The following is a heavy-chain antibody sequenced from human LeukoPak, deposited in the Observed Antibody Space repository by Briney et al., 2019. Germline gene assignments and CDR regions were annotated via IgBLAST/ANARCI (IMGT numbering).Heavy chain of an antibody. V-gene: IGHV3-23*01. D-gene: IGHD3-22*01. Sequence: GGSLRLSCAASGFTFSSYAMSWVRQAPGKGLEWVSGISGSGESTYYADSVKGRFTISRDNSKNTLHLQMNSLRAEDTAVYYCAKVLDGTGYWNYYSDSWGQGTLVTVSS. CDR1: GFTFSSYA. CDR3: AKVLDGTGYWNYYSDS. CDR2: ISGSGEST. J-gene: IGHJ4*02.